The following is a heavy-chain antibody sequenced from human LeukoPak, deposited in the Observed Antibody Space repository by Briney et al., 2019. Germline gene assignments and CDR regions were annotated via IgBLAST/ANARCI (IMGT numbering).Heavy chain of an antibody. D-gene: IGHD3-10*01. CDR3: AKQGQWFGELFESLLNWFDP. V-gene: IGHV3-23*01. CDR2: ISGSGGST. CDR1: GFTFSSYA. J-gene: IGHJ5*02. Sequence: GGSLRLSCAASGFTFSSYAMSWVRQAPGKGLEWVSAISGSGGSTYYADSVKGRFTISRDNSKNTLYLQMNSLRAEDTAVYYCAKQGQWFGELFESLLNWFDPWGQGTLVTVSS.